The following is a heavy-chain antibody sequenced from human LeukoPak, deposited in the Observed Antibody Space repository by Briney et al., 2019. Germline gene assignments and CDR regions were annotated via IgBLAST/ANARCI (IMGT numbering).Heavy chain of an antibody. Sequence: ASVKVSCKATSRISWVRQAPGQGLEWMGWIGTYGGDTYYAQKFQGRITVTTDTSTSTVYMELRNLRSDDTAVYYCPRDLWNFYDDSGYNRDFDSWGQGTLVTASS. D-gene: IGHD3-22*01. CDR3: PRDLWNFYDDSGYNRDFDS. V-gene: IGHV1-18*01. J-gene: IGHJ5*01. CDR1: TSR. CDR2: IGTYGGDT.